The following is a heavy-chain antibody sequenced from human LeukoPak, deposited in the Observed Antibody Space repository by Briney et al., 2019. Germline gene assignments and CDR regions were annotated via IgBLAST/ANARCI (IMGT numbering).Heavy chain of an antibody. CDR2: INPSGGST. D-gene: IGHD5-18*01. Sequence: GASVKVSCKASGYTFTSYYMHWVRQAPGQGLEWMGIINPSGGSTSYAQKFQGRVTMTRDTSTSTVYMELSSLRSGDTAVYYCAKEDSRGYSYGGPFDYWGQGTLVTVSS. V-gene: IGHV1-46*01. J-gene: IGHJ4*02. CDR3: AKEDSRGYSYGGPFDY. CDR1: GYTFTSYY.